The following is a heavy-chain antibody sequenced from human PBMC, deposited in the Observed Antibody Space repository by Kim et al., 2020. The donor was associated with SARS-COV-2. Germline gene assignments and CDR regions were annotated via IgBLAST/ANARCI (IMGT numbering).Heavy chain of an antibody. D-gene: IGHD5-12*01. CDR2: IIPIFGTA. CDR3: ARDLDLDMATIERLLQTMNAYYYYGVDV. Sequence: SVKVSCKASGGTFSSYAISWVRQAPGQGLEWMGGIIPIFGTANYAQKFQGRVTITADESTSTAYMELSSLRSEDTAVYYCARDLDLDMATIERLLQTMNAYYYYGVDVWGQGTTVTVSS. CDR1: GGTFSSYA. J-gene: IGHJ6*02. V-gene: IGHV1-69*13.